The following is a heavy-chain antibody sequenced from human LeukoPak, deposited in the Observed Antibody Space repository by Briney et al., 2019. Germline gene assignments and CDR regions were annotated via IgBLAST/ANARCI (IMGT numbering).Heavy chain of an antibody. CDR1: GGSMSSSSYY. J-gene: IGHJ4*02. CDR2: IYSSGST. CDR3: ASHEAKGSGSYYSKFDY. V-gene: IGHV4-39*01. Sequence: ETLSLTCTVSGGSMSSSSYYWGWIRQPPGKGLEWIGSIYSSGSTYYNPSLKSRVTISVDKSKHQFSLKLNPVTAADTDVYYCASHEAKGSGSYYSKFDYWGQGTLVSVSS. D-gene: IGHD3-10*01.